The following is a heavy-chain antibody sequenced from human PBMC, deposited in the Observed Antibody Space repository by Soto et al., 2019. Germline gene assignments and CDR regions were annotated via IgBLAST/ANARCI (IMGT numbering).Heavy chain of an antibody. J-gene: IGHJ6*02. Sequence: GGSLRLSWAAAGCTFSSYAMHWVRQAPGKGLEWVAVISYDGSNKYYADSVKGRFTISRDNSKNTLYLRMNSLRAEDTAVYYCARSYSGYEYYYYYGMDVWGQGTTVTVSS. V-gene: IGHV3-30-3*01. CDR2: ISYDGSNK. CDR3: ARSYSGYEYYYYYGMDV. CDR1: GCTFSSYA. D-gene: IGHD5-12*01.